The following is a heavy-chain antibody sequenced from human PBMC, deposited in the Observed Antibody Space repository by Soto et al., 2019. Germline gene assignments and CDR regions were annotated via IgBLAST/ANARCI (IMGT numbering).Heavy chain of an antibody. D-gene: IGHD3-22*01. V-gene: IGHV1-69*01. CDR1: GGTFSSYA. CDR2: VIPIFGTA. J-gene: IGHJ3*02. CDR3: ASGAYYYDSSSPGAFDI. Sequence: QVQLVQSGAEVKKPGSSVKVSCKASGGTFSSYAISWVRQAPGQGLEWMGGVIPIFGTANYAQKFQGRVTITADESTSPAYLELSSLRSEDTAVYYCASGAYYYDSSSPGAFDIWGQGTMVTVSS.